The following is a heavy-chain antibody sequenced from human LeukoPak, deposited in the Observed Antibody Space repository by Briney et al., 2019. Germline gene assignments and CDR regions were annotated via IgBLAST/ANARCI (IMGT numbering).Heavy chain of an antibody. V-gene: IGHV3-21*01. J-gene: IGHJ5*02. Sequence: NTGGSLRLSCAASGFTFSSFDMTWVRQTPGKGLEWVASISYTGTYIYYAASLKGRFTISRDNGNNSLFLQMNGLEAEDTAVYYCARDRDSTGHYYKIPWFDPWGQGTLVTVSS. CDR3: ARDRDSTGHYYKIPWFDP. CDR1: GFTFSSFD. CDR2: ISYTGTYI. D-gene: IGHD3-22*01.